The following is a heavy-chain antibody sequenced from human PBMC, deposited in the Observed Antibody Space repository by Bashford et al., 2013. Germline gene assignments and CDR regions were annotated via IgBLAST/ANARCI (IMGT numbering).Heavy chain of an antibody. V-gene: IGHV5-51*01. CDR2: IYPGDSDT. CDR3: ARREFYGDYPDDY. Sequence: WVRQMPGKGLEWMGIIYPGDSDTRYSPSFQGQVTISADKSISTAYLQWSSLKASDTAMYYCARREFYGDYPDDYWGQGTLVTVSS. J-gene: IGHJ4*02. D-gene: IGHD4-17*01.